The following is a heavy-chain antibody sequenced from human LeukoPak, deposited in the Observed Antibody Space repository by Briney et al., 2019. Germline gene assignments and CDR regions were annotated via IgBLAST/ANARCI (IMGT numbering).Heavy chain of an antibody. CDR3: ARANGDHYYYGMDV. CDR1: GFTFSSYA. D-gene: IGHD4-17*01. J-gene: IGHJ6*02. CDR2: ISGSGGST. V-gene: IGHV3-23*01. Sequence: QPGGSLRLSCAASGFTFSSYAMSWVRQAPGKGLEWVSAISGSGGSTYYADSVKGRFTISRHNSKNTLYLQMNSLRAEDTAVYYCARANGDHYYYGMDVWGQGTTVTVSS.